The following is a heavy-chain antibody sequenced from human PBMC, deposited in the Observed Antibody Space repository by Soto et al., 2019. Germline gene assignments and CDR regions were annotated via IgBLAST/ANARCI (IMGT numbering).Heavy chain of an antibody. D-gene: IGHD2-21*02. Sequence: SGPTLVNPTQTLTLTCSFSGFSLSTYGMCVSWIRQPPGKALEWLARIDWDDDKYYSTSLKTRLTISKDTSKNQVVLSMTNMDPVDTATYYCARISLGGGDHARADHGGQGTLVTVSS. CDR3: ARISLGGGDHARADH. V-gene: IGHV2-70*11. CDR1: GFSLSTYGMC. J-gene: IGHJ4*02. CDR2: IDWDDDK.